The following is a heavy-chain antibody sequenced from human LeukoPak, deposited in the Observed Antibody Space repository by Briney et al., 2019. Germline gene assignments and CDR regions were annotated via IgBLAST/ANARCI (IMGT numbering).Heavy chain of an antibody. J-gene: IGHJ6*04. D-gene: IGHD2-2*01. CDR1: GFTFSSYA. Sequence: PGGSLRLSCAASGFTFSSYAMSWVRQAPGKGLEWVSAISGSGGSTYYADSVRGRFTISRDNSKNTLYLQMNSLRAEDTAIYYCAKDRTEVVPAVLDVWGKGTTVTVSS. V-gene: IGHV3-23*01. CDR3: AKDRTEVVPAVLDV. CDR2: ISGSGGST.